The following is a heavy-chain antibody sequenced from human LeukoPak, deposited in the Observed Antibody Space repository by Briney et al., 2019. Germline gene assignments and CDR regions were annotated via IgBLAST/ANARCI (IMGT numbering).Heavy chain of an antibody. D-gene: IGHD2-2*01. CDR1: GFTFSVYI. J-gene: IGHJ4*02. V-gene: IGHV3-21*01. CDR3: ARDLQEGAYQLLSAY. Sequence: GGSLRLSCADPGFTFSVYIANTGRQAPGKGLEWVSSISSSSSYIYYADSVKGRFTISRDNAKNSLYLQMNSLRAEDTAVYYCARDLQEGAYQLLSAYWGQGTLVTVSS. CDR2: ISSSSSYI.